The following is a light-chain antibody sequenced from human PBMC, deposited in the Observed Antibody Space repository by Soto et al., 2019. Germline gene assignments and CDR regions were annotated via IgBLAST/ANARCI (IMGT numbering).Light chain of an antibody. V-gene: IGKV3D-20*01. CDR1: QSLTSNF. CDR3: QHFADSPS. J-gene: IGKJ4*01. CDR2: DVS. Sequence: IVLTQSPATLSLSPGEIATLSCGASQSLTSNFLAWYQKKAGLAPRLLIFDVSVRAPGIPDRFGGSGSGNAFPLTIWSLEPEDSAVYFCQHFADSPSFGGGTAVEIK.